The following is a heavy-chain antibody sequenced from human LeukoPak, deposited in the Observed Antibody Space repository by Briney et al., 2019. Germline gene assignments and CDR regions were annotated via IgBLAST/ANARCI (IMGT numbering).Heavy chain of an antibody. Sequence: PSETLSLTCTVSGGSISSSSYYWGWIRQPPGKGLEWIGSIYHSGSTYYNPSLKSRVTIAVETSKNQFSLKLSSVTAADTAVYYCARLRWWLRGAGLDYWGQGTLVTVSS. CDR2: IYHSGST. CDR3: ARLRWWLRGAGLDY. J-gene: IGHJ4*02. V-gene: IGHV4-39*07. CDR1: GGSISSSSYY. D-gene: IGHD5-12*01.